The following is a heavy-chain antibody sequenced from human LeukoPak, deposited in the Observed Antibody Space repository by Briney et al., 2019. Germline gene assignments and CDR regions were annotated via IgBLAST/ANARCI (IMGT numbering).Heavy chain of an antibody. D-gene: IGHD2-15*01. V-gene: IGHV4-31*03. CDR1: GGSISSGGYY. CDR3: ASGYCSGGSCHWDY. CDR2: VPYSGST. Sequence: PSQTLSLTCSVSGGSISSGGYYWSWIRQHPGKGLEWIGYVPYSGSTFYNPSLKSRVTISLDTTKNQFSLKLSSVTAADTAVYYCASGYCSGGSCHWDYWGQGTLVTVSS. J-gene: IGHJ4*02.